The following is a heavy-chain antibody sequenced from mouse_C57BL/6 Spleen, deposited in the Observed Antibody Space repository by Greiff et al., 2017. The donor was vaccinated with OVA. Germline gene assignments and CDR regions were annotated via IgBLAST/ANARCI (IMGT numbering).Heavy chain of an antibody. Sequence: QVQLQQPGAELVRPGTSVKLSCKASGYTFTSYWMHWVKQRPGQGLEWIGVIDPSDSYTNYNQKFKGKATLTVDTSSSTAYMQLSSLTSEDSAVYYCARWEHTGYWGQGTTLTVSS. J-gene: IGHJ2*01. D-gene: IGHD4-1*01. CDR2: IDPSDSYT. V-gene: IGHV1-59*01. CDR1: GYTFTSYW. CDR3: ARWEHTGY.